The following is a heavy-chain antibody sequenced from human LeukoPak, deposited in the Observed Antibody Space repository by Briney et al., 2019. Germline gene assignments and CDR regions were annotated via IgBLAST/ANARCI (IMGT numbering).Heavy chain of an antibody. J-gene: IGHJ5*02. CDR3: ARRIANRNWFDP. V-gene: IGHV4-39*01. Sequence: SETLSLTCTVSGGSISSSDYYWGWVRQPPGRGLEWIGSIFYSGAAHCNPSLKSRVTISVDTSNNQFSLMLSSVTAADTAVYYCARRIANRNWFDPWGQGTLVTVSS. D-gene: IGHD1/OR15-1a*01. CDR2: IFYSGAA. CDR1: GGSISSSDYY.